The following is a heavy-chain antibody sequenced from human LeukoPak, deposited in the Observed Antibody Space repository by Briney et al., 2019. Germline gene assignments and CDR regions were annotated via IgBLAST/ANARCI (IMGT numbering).Heavy chain of an antibody. CDR3: AISRNYYDSRKSRAFDI. CDR2: FDPEDGET. J-gene: IGHJ3*02. D-gene: IGHD3-22*01. Sequence: ASVKVSCKVSGYTLTELSMHWVRQAPGKGLEWMGGFDPEDGETIYAQKFQGRVTMTEDTSTDTAYMELSSLRSEDTAVYYCAISRNYYDSRKSRAFDIRGQGTMVTVSS. CDR1: GYTLTELS. V-gene: IGHV1-24*01.